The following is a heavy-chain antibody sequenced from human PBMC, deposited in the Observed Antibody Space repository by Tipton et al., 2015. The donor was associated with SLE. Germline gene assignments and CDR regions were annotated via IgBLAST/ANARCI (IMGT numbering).Heavy chain of an antibody. D-gene: IGHD6-19*01. CDR2: ISGSGSST. CDR1: GFTFSSYG. CDR3: AKDAPSTSGWYFDY. J-gene: IGHJ4*02. V-gene: IGHV3-23*01. Sequence: SLRLSCAASGFTFSSYGMSWVRQAPGKGLEWVSAISGSGSSTYYADSVQGRFTISRDNSKNTLSLQMNSLRAEDTAVYYCAKDAPSTSGWYFDYWGQGTLVTVSS.